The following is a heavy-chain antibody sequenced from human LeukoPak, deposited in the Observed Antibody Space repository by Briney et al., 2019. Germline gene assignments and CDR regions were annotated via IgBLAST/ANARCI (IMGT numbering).Heavy chain of an antibody. D-gene: IGHD3-22*01. Sequence: ASVKVSCKVSGYTLTELSMHWVRQAPGKGLEWMGGFDPEDGETIYAQKFQGRVTMTEDTSTDTAYMELSSLRSEDTAVYYCAKAGWNVVVIDYWGQGTLVTVSS. CDR1: GYTLTELS. J-gene: IGHJ4*02. CDR2: FDPEDGET. V-gene: IGHV1-24*01. CDR3: AKAGWNVVVIDY.